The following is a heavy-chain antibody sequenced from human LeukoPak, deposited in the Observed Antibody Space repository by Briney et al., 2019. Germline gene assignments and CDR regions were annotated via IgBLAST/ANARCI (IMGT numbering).Heavy chain of an antibody. CDR3: ARRTRGSSGGYFDY. J-gene: IGHJ4*02. CDR2: ISDSGGNT. Sequence: PGGSLRLSCAASGFTFSTYAMIWVRQAPGRGPEWVSTISDSGGNTYYADSVKGRFTISRDNSKNTLHVQMDSLRAEDTAVYYCARRTRGSSGGYFDYWGQGTLVAVYS. CDR1: GFTFSTYA. V-gene: IGHV3-23*01. D-gene: IGHD1-26*01.